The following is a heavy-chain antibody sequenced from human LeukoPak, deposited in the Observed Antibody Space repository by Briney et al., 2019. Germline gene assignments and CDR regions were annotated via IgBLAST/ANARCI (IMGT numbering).Heavy chain of an antibody. CDR2: ISGSGGST. CDR1: GFTFSSYA. CDR3: ARDREGIAARLDY. V-gene: IGHV3-23*01. Sequence: GGSLRLSCAASGFTFSSYAMSWVRQAPGKGLEWVSAISGSGGSTYYADSVKGRFTISRDNSKNSLYLQMNSLRAEDTAVYYCARDREGIAARLDYWGQGTLVTVSS. J-gene: IGHJ4*02. D-gene: IGHD6-6*01.